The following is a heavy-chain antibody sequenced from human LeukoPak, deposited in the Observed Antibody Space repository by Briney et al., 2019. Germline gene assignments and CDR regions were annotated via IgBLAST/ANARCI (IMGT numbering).Heavy chain of an antibody. D-gene: IGHD4-17*01. CDR3: AKGNGDYGGYYYYDMDV. J-gene: IGHJ6*02. Sequence: GGSLRLSCAASGFTFSSYAMSWVRQAPGKGLEWVPAISGSGGSTYYADSVKGRFTISRDNSKNTLYLQMNSLRAEDTAVYYCAKGNGDYGGYYYYDMDVWGQGTTVTVSS. CDR1: GFTFSSYA. CDR2: ISGSGGST. V-gene: IGHV3-23*01.